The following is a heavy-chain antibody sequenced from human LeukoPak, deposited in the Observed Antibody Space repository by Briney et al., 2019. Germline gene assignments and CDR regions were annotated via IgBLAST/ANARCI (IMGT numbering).Heavy chain of an antibody. V-gene: IGHV3-33*06. CDR3: AKGNGGYYYYMDV. Sequence: PGRSLRLSCATSGFTFSSYGMHWVRQAPGKGLEWVAVIWYDGNNEYYADSVKGRFTISRDNSKNTLYLQMNSLRAEDTAVYYCAKGNGGYYYYMDVWGKGTTVTVSS. CDR2: IWYDGNNE. CDR1: GFTFSSYG. D-gene: IGHD1-1*01. J-gene: IGHJ6*03.